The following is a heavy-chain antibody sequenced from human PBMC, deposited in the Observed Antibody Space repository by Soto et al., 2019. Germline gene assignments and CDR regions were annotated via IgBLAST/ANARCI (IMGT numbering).Heavy chain of an antibody. CDR3: ARGTTTSAFSVMEV. CDR1: GFTFSYHA. V-gene: IGHV3-30-3*01. CDR2: ISYDGDNK. D-gene: IGHD1-1*01. J-gene: IGHJ6*02. Sequence: QVQLVESGGGVVQPGRSLRLSCAASGFTFSYHALNWVRQAPGKGLEWVAVISYDGDNKYIAEAVKGRLTISRDNPKNTVSLQMNSLRTADTAMYFCARGTTTSAFSVMEVWGQGTTVTVSS.